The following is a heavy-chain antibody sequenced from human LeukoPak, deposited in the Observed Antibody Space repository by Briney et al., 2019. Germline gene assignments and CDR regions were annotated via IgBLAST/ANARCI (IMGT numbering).Heavy chain of an antibody. CDR1: GFTFSTYV. CDR3: AKGSSGYFFDH. Sequence: GGSLRLSCAASGFTFSTYVMTWVRQAPGKGLEWVSSISNDGGGTFSADSVRGRFTISRDNSKNTLFLQMDSLRAEDTALYFCAKGSSGYFFDHWGQGSLVTVSS. J-gene: IGHJ4*02. CDR2: ISNDGGGT. D-gene: IGHD3-22*01. V-gene: IGHV3-23*01.